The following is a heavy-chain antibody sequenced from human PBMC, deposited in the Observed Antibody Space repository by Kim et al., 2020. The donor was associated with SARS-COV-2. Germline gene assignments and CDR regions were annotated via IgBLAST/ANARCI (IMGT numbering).Heavy chain of an antibody. V-gene: IGHV1-2*06. CDR3: ARSSLLDFDY. CDR2: LSANSGGT. Sequence: ASVKVSCKASGYTFTDYHIHWVRQAPGQGLEWMGRLSANSGGTNYAQRFQGRLTMTRDTSISTVYLEMTRLRSDDTAVYYCARSSLLDFDYWGQGTLVTV. D-gene: IGHD2-15*01. CDR1: GYTFTDYH. J-gene: IGHJ4*02.